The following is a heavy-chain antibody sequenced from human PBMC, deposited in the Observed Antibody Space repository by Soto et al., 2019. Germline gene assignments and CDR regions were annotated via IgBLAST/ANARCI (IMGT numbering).Heavy chain of an antibody. CDR2: ITGTGDST. CDR3: AKDRAVLRFLEWLSGFDF. D-gene: IGHD3-3*01. V-gene: IGHV3-23*01. CDR1: AFTFSSYS. Sequence: SLRLSCTASAFTFSSYSMSWVRQAPGGGLEWVSSITGTGDSTYYTDSVKGRFTISRDNSKNTLYLQMNGLRAEDTAVYYCAKDRAVLRFLEWLSGFDFWGQGTLVTVSS. J-gene: IGHJ4*02.